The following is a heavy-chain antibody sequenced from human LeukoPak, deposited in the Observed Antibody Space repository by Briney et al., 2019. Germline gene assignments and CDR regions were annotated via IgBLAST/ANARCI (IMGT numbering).Heavy chain of an antibody. CDR1: GGSISSYY. CDR3: ARDRGSYRNDAFDI. CDR2: IYYSGST. Sequence: SETLSLTCTVSGGSISSYYWSWIRQPPGKGLEWIGYIYYSGSTNYNPSLKSRVTISVAPSKNQFSLKLSSVTAADTAVYYCARDRGSYRNDAFDIWGQGTMVTVSS. J-gene: IGHJ3*02. V-gene: IGHV4-59*01. D-gene: IGHD1-26*01.